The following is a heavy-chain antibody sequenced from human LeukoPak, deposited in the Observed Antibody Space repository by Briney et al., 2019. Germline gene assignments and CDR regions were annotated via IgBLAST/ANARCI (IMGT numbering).Heavy chain of an antibody. D-gene: IGHD6-13*01. V-gene: IGHV4-39*07. Sequence: SETLSLTCSVSGGSISTSSYYWGWIRQPPGKGLEWIASIYYSGSTNYNPSLMSRPTMSVDTSKNQFSLKLRSVTAADTAVYYCAREVAAVAPFGYWGQGTLVTVSS. CDR3: AREVAAVAPFGY. CDR2: IYYSGST. J-gene: IGHJ4*02. CDR1: GGSISTSSYY.